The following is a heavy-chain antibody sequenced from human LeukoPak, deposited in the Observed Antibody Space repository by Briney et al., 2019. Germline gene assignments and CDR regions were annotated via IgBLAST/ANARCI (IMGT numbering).Heavy chain of an antibody. CDR3: ARSDGFSGYSSLGDS. CDR1: GYSFTGYY. D-gene: IGHD3-22*01. J-gene: IGHJ5*01. Sequence: ASVKVSCKASGYSFTGYYLHWVRHAPGQGLEWMGWINPNSGDSNYAQIFQGRVTMTRDTSISTAYMELSRLRSDDTAVYYCARSDGFSGYSSLGDSWGQGTLVTVSS. V-gene: IGHV1-2*02. CDR2: INPNSGDS.